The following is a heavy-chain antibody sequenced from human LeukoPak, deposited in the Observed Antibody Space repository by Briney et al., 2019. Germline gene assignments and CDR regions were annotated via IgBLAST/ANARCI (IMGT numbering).Heavy chain of an antibody. J-gene: IGHJ5*02. CDR1: GGSISSYY. V-gene: IGHV4-4*07. D-gene: IGHD2-2*01. CDR2: IYTSGST. Sequence: SETLSLTCTVSGGSISSYYWSWIRQPAGKGLEWIGRIYTSGSTNYNPSLKSRVTISVDTSKNQFSLKLSSVTAADTAVYYCARSRGGYCSSTSCDPHNWFDPWGQGTLVTVSS. CDR3: ARSRGGYCSSTSCDPHNWFDP.